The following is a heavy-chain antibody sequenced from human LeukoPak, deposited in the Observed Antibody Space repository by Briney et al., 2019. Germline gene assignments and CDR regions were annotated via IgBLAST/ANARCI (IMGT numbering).Heavy chain of an antibody. CDR3: AKDSGYSYGSGYFDY. V-gene: IGHV3-20*04. CDR2: INWNGIST. CDR1: GFRFDDYG. D-gene: IGHD5-18*01. J-gene: IGHJ4*02. Sequence: GGSLRLSCAASGFRFDDYGMTWVRQAPGKGLEWVSGINWNGISTGYADSVKGRFTISRDNAKNSLYLQMNSLRAEDMALYYCAKDSGYSYGSGYFDYWGQGTLVTVSS.